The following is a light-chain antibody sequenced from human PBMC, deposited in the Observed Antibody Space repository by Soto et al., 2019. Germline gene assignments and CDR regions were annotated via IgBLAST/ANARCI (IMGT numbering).Light chain of an antibody. Sequence: QAVVTQPPSASGSPGQSVTISCTGTSSDVGGYNYVSLYQQHPGKAPKLLVYEVSKRPSGVPDRFSGSKSGNTASLTVSGLQAEDEADYYCSSYAGSNRVFGGGTKLTVL. CDR2: EVS. CDR3: SSYAGSNRV. V-gene: IGLV2-8*01. J-gene: IGLJ2*01. CDR1: SSDVGGYNY.